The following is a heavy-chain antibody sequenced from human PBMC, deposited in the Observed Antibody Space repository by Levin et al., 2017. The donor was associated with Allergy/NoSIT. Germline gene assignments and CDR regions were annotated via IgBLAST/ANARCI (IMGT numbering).Heavy chain of an antibody. CDR3: ARRETTSYYYYMDV. CDR1: GGSISSYY. Sequence: GSLRLSCTVSGGSISSYYWSWIRQPPGKGLEWIGYIYYSGSTNYNPSLKSRVTISVDTSKNQFSLKLSSVTAADTAVYYCARRETTSYYYYMDVWGKGTTVTVSS. V-gene: IGHV4-59*01. J-gene: IGHJ6*03. D-gene: IGHD1-1*01. CDR2: IYYSGST.